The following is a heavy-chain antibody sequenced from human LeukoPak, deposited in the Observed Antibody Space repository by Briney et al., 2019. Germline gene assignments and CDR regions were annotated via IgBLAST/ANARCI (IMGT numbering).Heavy chain of an antibody. CDR1: VFTPGVYA. V-gene: IGHV3-9*02. CDR3: AKDIFRVVVPAAMGY. D-gene: IGHD2-2*01. CDR2: ISWNSGSI. Sequence: GGSLRLSCAPSVFTPGVYAMHGVPGAPGRGLEAVSGISWNSGSIGYADSVKSRFTISRDNAKNSLYLQMNSLRAEDTALYCCAKDIFRVVVPAAMGYWGQGTLVTVSS. J-gene: IGHJ4*02.